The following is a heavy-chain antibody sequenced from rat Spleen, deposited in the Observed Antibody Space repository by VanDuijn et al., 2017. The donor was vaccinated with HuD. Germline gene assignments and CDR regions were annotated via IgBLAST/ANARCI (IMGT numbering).Heavy chain of an antibody. V-gene: IGHV5-25*01. CDR3: ARQDTSGYSNWFAY. Sequence: EVQLVESDGGLVQPGRSLELSCAASGFFFSDFYMAWVRQAPTKGLEWVASISPSGGGTYYRDSVKGRFTVSRDNAKSTVHLQMDSLRSEDTATYYCARQDTSGYSNWFAYWGQGTLVTVSS. CDR1: GFFFSDFY. D-gene: IGHD4-3*01. CDR2: ISPSGGGT. J-gene: IGHJ3*01.